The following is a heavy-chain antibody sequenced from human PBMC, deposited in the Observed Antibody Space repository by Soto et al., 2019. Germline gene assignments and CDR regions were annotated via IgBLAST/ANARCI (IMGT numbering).Heavy chain of an antibody. D-gene: IGHD3-22*01. J-gene: IGHJ4*02. CDR3: AGPAGSYYYDSSGTFDY. CDR1: GGSISSSSYY. CDR2: IYYSGST. V-gene: IGHV4-39*01. Sequence: SETLSLTCTVSGGSISSSSYYWGWIRQPPGKGLEWIGSIYYSGSTYYNPSLKSRVTISVDTSKNQFSLKLSSVTAADTAVYCCAGPAGSYYYDSSGTFDYWGQGTLVTVSS.